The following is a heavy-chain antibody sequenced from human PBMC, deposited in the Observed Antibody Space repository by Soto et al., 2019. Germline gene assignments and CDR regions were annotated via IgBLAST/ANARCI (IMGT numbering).Heavy chain of an antibody. CDR3: NQVVAATEGWFDP. V-gene: IGHV4-39*01. Sequence: QLQLQESGPGLVKPSETLSLTCTVSGGSISSSSYYWGWIRQPPGKGLEWIGSIYYSGSTYYNPSLKSRVTISVDTSKNQFSLKLSSVTAADTAVYYCNQVVAATEGWFDPWGQGTLVTVSS. D-gene: IGHD2-15*01. J-gene: IGHJ5*02. CDR2: IYYSGST. CDR1: GGSISSSSYY.